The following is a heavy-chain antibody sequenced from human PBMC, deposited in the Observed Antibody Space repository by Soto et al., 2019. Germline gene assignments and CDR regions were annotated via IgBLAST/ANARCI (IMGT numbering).Heavy chain of an antibody. J-gene: IGHJ6*02. CDR2: ISAYNGNT. CDR3: ARDGGLGENYYYYGMDV. CDR1: GYTFTSYG. V-gene: IGHV1-18*01. D-gene: IGHD3-16*01. Sequence: QVQLVQSGAEVKKPGASVKVSCKASGYTFTSYGISWVRQAPGQGLEWMGWISAYNGNTNYAKKLQGRVTMNTDTSTSTAHMELRSLRSDDTAVYYCARDGGLGENYYYYGMDVWGQGTTVTVSS.